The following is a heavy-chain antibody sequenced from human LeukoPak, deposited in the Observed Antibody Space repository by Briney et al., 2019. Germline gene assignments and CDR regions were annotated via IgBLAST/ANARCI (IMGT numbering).Heavy chain of an antibody. Sequence: GGSLRLSCAASGFTFSNYEMNWVRQAPGKGLEWVSYISFSGSTMSHADSVKGRFTISRDNAENSLYLQMNSLRAEDTAVYYCARGSEGYCSGGGCYYGMDVWGQGTTVTVSS. CDR3: ARGSEGYCSGGGCYYGMDV. J-gene: IGHJ6*01. D-gene: IGHD2-15*01. CDR1: GFTFSNYE. CDR2: ISFSGSTM. V-gene: IGHV3-48*03.